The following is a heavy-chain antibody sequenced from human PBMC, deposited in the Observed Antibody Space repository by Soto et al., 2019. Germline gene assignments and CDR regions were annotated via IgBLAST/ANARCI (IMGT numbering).Heavy chain of an antibody. CDR2: IIPIFGTA. CDR3: ARTIAAAGLYFDY. V-gene: IGHV1-69*13. CDR1: GGTFSSYA. Sequence: SVKVSCTASGGTFSSYAISWVRQAPGQGLEWMGGIIPIFGTANYAQKFQGRVTITADESTSTAYMELSSLRSEDTAVYYCARTIAAAGLYFDYWGQGTLVTVSS. J-gene: IGHJ4*02. D-gene: IGHD6-13*01.